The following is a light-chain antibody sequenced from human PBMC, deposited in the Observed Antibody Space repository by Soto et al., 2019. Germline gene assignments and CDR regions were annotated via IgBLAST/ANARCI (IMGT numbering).Light chain of an antibody. Sequence: QSVLTQPPSVSAAPGQQVTISCSGSSSNIGTNFVSWYQQVPGSAPKLLFYDNNKRPSGIPDRFSASKSGTSATLGITGLQTGDEAYYYCATWDHSLSAGIFGGGTKLIVL. CDR1: SSNIGTNF. CDR3: ATWDHSLSAGI. V-gene: IGLV1-51*01. J-gene: IGLJ2*01. CDR2: DNN.